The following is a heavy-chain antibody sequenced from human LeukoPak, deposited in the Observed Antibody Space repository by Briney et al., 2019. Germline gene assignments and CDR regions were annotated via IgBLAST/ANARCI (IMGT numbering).Heavy chain of an antibody. CDR2: IIPILGIA. D-gene: IGHD3-22*01. CDR1: GGTFSSYA. V-gene: IGHV1-69*04. Sequence: GSSVKVSCKASGGTFSSYAISWVRQAPGQGLEWMGRIIPILGIANYAQKFQGRVTITADKSTSTAYMELSSLRSEDTAVYYCARDQGPWGSSGPPGFDYWGQGTLVTVSS. J-gene: IGHJ4*02. CDR3: ARDQGPWGSSGPPGFDY.